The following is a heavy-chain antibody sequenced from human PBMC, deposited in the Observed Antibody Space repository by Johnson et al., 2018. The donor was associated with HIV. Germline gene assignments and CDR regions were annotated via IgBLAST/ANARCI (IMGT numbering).Heavy chain of an antibody. V-gene: IGHV3-7*02. CDR1: GFTFSSYW. CDR2: IKQDGSST. J-gene: IGHJ3*02. Sequence: VQLVESGGGVVQPGKSLRLFCAASGFTFSSYWMSWVRQAPGKGLEWVANIKQDGSSTSYADSVKGRFTISRDNAKNTLYLQMDSLGAEDTAVYYCARVQLLADDVFNIWGQGTMVTVSS. CDR3: ARVQLLADDVFNI. D-gene: IGHD3-10*01.